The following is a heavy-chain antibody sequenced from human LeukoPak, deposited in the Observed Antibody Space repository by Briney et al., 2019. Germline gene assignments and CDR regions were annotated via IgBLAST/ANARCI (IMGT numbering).Heavy chain of an antibody. V-gene: IGHV3-23*01. J-gene: IGHJ4*02. CDR2: IRGSGGGT. CDR3: AKDRGIISDY. Sequence: GGSLRLSCAASGFTSSSYAMSWVRQAPGKGLEWVSAIRGSGGGTNYGDSVKGRFTISRDNSKNTLYLQMNSLRAEDTAVYYCAKDRGIISDYWGQGTLVTVSS. D-gene: IGHD3-10*01. CDR1: GFTSSSYA.